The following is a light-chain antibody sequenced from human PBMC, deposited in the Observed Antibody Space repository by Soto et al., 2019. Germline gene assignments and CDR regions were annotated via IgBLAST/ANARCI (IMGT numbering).Light chain of an antibody. CDR2: RAS. J-gene: IGKJ2*01. CDR1: QSISNW. CDR3: QPYSNYSHT. Sequence: DIQMTQAPSTLSASVGDRVTITCRASQSISNWLAWYQQKPGKAPKLLLYRASALESVVPSSFSGSGSGTEFTLTISGLQPDDFATSDCQPYSNYSHTFGQGTKLE. V-gene: IGKV1-5*03.